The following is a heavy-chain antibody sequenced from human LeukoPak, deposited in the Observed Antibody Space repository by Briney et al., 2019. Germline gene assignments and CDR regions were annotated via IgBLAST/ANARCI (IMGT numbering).Heavy chain of an antibody. J-gene: IGHJ4*02. CDR1: GFTFSRFA. CDR3: ARDTFQPGLIDS. Sequence: GGSLRLSCAASGFTFSRFAMNWVRQAPGKGLEWISYINTDSSDIHYTDSVKGRFTISRDNARNTLFLQLSSLRAEDSAVYYCARDTFQPGLIDSWGQGTLVTVSS. D-gene: IGHD2-2*01. V-gene: IGHV3-21*05. CDR2: INTDSSDI.